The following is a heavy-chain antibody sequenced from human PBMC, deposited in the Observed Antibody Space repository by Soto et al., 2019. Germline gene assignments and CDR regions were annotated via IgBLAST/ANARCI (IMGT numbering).Heavy chain of an antibody. Sequence: QVQLVESGGGVVQPGRSLRLSCAASGFTFSSYGMHWVRQAPGKGLEWVAVIWYDGSNKYYADSVKGRFIISRDNSKTTRDLQMNSRRAEDTAVYYCAREAGSSSILWCAFDIWGQGTMVTVSS. D-gene: IGHD6-6*01. CDR1: GFTFSSYG. CDR3: AREAGSSSILWCAFDI. CDR2: IWYDGSNK. J-gene: IGHJ3*02. V-gene: IGHV3-33*01.